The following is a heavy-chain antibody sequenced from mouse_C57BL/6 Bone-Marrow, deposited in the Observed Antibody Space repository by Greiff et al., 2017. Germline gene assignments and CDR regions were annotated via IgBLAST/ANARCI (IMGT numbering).Heavy chain of an antibody. Sequence: EVQLQQSGAELVRPGASVKLSCTASGFNIKDDYMHWVKQRPEQGLEWIGWIDPENGDTEYASKFQGKATITADTSSNTAYLQLSSLTSEDTAVYYCTTFDGYYVAWFAYWGQGTLVTVSA. CDR2: IDPENGDT. J-gene: IGHJ3*01. V-gene: IGHV14-4*01. D-gene: IGHD2-3*01. CDR3: TTFDGYYVAWFAY. CDR1: GFNIKDDY.